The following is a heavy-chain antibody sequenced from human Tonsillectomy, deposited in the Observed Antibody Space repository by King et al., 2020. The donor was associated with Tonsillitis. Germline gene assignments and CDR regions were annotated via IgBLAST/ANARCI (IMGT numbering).Heavy chain of an antibody. CDR1: GYTFTDYY. J-gene: IGHJ4*02. D-gene: IGHD2-21*01. Sequence: VQLVQSGAEVKKPVASVKVSCKTSGYTFTDYYIHWVRQAPGQGLEWMGWINPDSGATIYAQKFQDRVTLTRDTSVSTAYMELSRLRFDDTALYYCVREAYDWGQGTLVTVSS. CDR2: INPDSGAT. V-gene: IGHV1-2*02. CDR3: VREAYD.